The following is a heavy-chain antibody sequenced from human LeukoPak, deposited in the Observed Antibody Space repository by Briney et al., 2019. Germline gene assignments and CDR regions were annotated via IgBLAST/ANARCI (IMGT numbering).Heavy chain of an antibody. CDR1: GFTFDNYA. V-gene: IGHV3-9*01. J-gene: IGHJ4*02. Sequence: PGGSLRLPCAASGFTFDNYALHWVRQAPGKGLEWVSGLTWNSGSIGYADSVKGRFTISRDNAQNSLYLQMNSLRPEDTAFYYCAKGSDSGYNFFDYWGQGTLVTVSS. CDR3: AKGSDSGYNFFDY. D-gene: IGHD3-22*01. CDR2: LTWNSGSI.